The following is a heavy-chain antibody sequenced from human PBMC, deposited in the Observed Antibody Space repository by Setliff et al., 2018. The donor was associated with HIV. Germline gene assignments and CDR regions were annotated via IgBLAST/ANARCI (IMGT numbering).Heavy chain of an antibody. V-gene: IGHV1-8*01. CDR3: ARELMAPAAGMYYYGMDV. CDR1: GYTFTSND. J-gene: IGHJ6*02. Sequence: RASVKVSCKASGYTFTSNDINWVRQATGQGLEWMGWMNPNSGNTGYAQKFQGRVTMTRDTSTSTVYMELSSLRSEDTAVYYCARELMAPAAGMYYYGMDVWGQGTTVTVSS. D-gene: IGHD6-13*01. CDR2: MNPNSGNT.